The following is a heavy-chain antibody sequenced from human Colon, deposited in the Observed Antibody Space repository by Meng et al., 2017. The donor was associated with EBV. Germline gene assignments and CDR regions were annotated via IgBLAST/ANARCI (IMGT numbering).Heavy chain of an antibody. CDR2: LYYTGGT. CDR1: RRSISSGEYY. Sequence: VALPWLGPGQAKPPQPLSLTCTGSRRSISSGEYYWSWLRQPAWKDLELLGHLYYTGGTSYNPSLKSRVTISVDTSNNQFSLKLSSVTAADTAVYYCARVGWRQWSFDLWGRGTLVTVSS. CDR3: ARVGWRQWSFDL. V-gene: IGHV4-30-4*01. J-gene: IGHJ2*01. D-gene: IGHD5-18*01.